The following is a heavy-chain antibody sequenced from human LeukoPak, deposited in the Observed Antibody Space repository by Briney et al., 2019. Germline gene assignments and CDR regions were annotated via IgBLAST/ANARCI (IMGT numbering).Heavy chain of an antibody. D-gene: IGHD3-3*01. CDR2: IYYSGST. J-gene: IGHJ5*02. CDR1: GGSISSGDYY. V-gene: IGHV4-30-4*01. Sequence: PLQTLSLTCTVSGGSISSGDYYWSWIRQPPGKGLECIGYIYYSGSTYYNPSLKSRVTISVDTSKNQFSLKLSSVTAADTAVYYCARGAIFGVVIPWFDPWGQGTLVTVSS. CDR3: ARGAIFGVVIPWFDP.